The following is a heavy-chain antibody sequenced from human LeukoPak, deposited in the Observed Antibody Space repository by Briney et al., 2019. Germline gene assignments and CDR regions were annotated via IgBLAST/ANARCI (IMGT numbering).Heavy chain of an antibody. CDR1: GGSINSGGSS. V-gene: IGHV4-30-2*01. D-gene: IGHD2-2*01. CDR3: ASPFYCNSTTCYDS. J-gene: IGHJ4*02. CDR2: IYISGST. Sequence: SETLSLTWSVSGGSINSGGSSWNWIRQPPGKGLEWIGHIYISGSTFYDPSLKTRVTISLDRSKNQFSLKLTSVTAADTAVYYCASPFYCNSTTCYDSWGQGTLVTVSS.